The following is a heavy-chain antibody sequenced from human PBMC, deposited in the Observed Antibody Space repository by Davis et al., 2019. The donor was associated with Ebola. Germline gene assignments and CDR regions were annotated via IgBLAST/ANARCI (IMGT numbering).Heavy chain of an antibody. CDR3: ATAKPGYYGTYGMDV. V-gene: IGHV1-18*01. CDR1: GYTFTSYG. D-gene: IGHD2/OR15-2a*01. J-gene: IGHJ6*02. CDR2: ISAYNGNT. Sequence: AASVKVSCKASGYTFTSYGISWVRQAPGQGLEWMGWISAYNGNTNYAQKLQGRVTMTTDTSTSTAYMELRSLRSDDQAVYYCATAKPGYYGTYGMDVWGQGTTVTVSS.